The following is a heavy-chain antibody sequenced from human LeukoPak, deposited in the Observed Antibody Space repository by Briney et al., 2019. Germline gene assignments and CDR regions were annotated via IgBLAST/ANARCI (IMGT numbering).Heavy chain of an antibody. CDR3: ARGWGDCTTVSCYTGGDVFDM. D-gene: IGHD2-2*02. J-gene: IGHJ3*02. Sequence: GGSLRLSCVASGFTFSSYWMSWVRQAPGKGLEWVANIKQDGSEKYYVDSVKGRFTISRDNAKNSLLLQMNSLRAEDTAVYYCARGWGDCTTVSCYTGGDVFDMWGQGTMVTVSS. CDR2: IKQDGSEK. V-gene: IGHV3-7*01. CDR1: GFTFSSYW.